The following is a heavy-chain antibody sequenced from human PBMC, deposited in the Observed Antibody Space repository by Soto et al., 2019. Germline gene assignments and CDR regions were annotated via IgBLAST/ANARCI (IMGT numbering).Heavy chain of an antibody. V-gene: IGHV3-23*01. D-gene: IGHD4-17*01. CDR2: NGATGGST. Sequence: GGSLRLSCAASGFTFSSHAMSWVRQAPGKGLEWVSANGATGGSTYYADSVKGRFTISRDNSKNTLFLQMNSLRAEDTAVYYCVKAGYYGDSYFDSWGHGTRVTVSS. CDR1: GFTFSSHA. CDR3: VKAGYYGDSYFDS. J-gene: IGHJ4*01.